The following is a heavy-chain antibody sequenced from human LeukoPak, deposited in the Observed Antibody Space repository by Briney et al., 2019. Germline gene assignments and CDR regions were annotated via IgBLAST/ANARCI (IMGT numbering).Heavy chain of an antibody. D-gene: IGHD2-15*01. CDR1: GGSISSGGYY. Sequence: SETLSLTCTVSGGSISSGGYYWSWIRQHPGKGLEWIGYIYYSGSTYYNPSLKSRVTISVDTSKNQFSLKLSSVTAADTAVYYCARGAYCSGGSCYFDYRGQGTLVTVSS. CDR2: IYYSGST. V-gene: IGHV4-31*03. CDR3: ARGAYCSGGSCYFDY. J-gene: IGHJ4*02.